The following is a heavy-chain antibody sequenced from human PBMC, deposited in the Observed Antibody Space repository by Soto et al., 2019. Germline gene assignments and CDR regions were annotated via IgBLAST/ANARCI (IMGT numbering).Heavy chain of an antibody. J-gene: IGHJ6*04. CDR1: GFTFSSYG. Sequence: VSCAASGFTFSSYGMYWVRQAPGKELAWVAVISFDGSNKYYADSVKGRFTISRDNSKNTLYLQLNILRAEDTAEYYCSRVGGSYYDILAGSGQRYYHYAIHVSDKVITRAVST. V-gene: IGHV3-30*03. CDR3: SRVGGSYYDILAGSGQRYYHYAIHV. CDR2: ISFDGSNK. D-gene: IGHD3-9*01.